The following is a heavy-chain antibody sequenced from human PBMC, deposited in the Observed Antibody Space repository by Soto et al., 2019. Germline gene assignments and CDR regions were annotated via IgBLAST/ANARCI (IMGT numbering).Heavy chain of an antibody. D-gene: IGHD2-21*02. CDR2: IYHSGST. V-gene: IGHV4-4*02. CDR1: GGSISSSNW. CDR3: ARVLRSSFGGDCLDY. Sequence: QVQLQESGPGLVKPSGTLSLTCAVSGGSISSSNWWSWVRQPPGKGLEWIGEIYHSGSTNYNPSLKSRVTLSVDKSKNQFSLKLSSVTAADTAVYYCARVLRSSFGGDCLDYWGQGTLVTVSS. J-gene: IGHJ4*02.